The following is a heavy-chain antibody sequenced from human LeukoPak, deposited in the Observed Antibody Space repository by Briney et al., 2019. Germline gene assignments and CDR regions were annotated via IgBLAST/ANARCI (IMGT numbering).Heavy chain of an antibody. CDR3: ATAFKYGSGSYYFDY. V-gene: IGHV1-2*02. CDR2: INPNSGGT. Sequence: ASVKVSCKAPGYTFAGYYMHWVRQAPGQGLEWMGWINPNSGGTNYAQKFQGRVTMTRDTSISTAYMELSRLRSDDTAVYYCATAFKYGSGSYYFDYWGQGTLVTVSS. J-gene: IGHJ4*02. CDR1: GYTFAGYY. D-gene: IGHD3-10*01.